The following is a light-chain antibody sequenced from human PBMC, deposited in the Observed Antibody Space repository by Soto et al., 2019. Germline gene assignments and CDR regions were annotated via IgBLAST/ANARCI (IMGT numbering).Light chain of an antibody. Sequence: EIVLTQSPATLSSFPGDRVTLSCRASQYINTRLAWYQHRPGQAHRLLIYQTSIRSAGIPARFSASGSGTDFTLTISDVQNEDFALSFCHQRQSLPRTFGQGTKVDI. CDR3: HQRQSLPRT. CDR2: QTS. V-gene: IGKV3-11*01. CDR1: QYINTR. J-gene: IGKJ1*01.